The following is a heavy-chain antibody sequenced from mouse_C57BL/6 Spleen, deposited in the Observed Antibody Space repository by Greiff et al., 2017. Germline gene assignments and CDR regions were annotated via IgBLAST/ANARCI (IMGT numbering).Heavy chain of an antibody. J-gene: IGHJ3*01. CDR2: ISYDGSN. Sequence: EVKLQESGPGLVKPSQSLSLTCSVTGYSITSGYYWNWIRQFPGNKLEWMGYISYDGSNNYNPSLKNRISITRDTSKNQFFLKLNSVTTEDTATYYCARGAAQARSWLAYWGQGTLVTVSA. V-gene: IGHV3-6*01. CDR1: GYSITSGYY. D-gene: IGHD3-2*02. CDR3: ARGAAQARSWLAY.